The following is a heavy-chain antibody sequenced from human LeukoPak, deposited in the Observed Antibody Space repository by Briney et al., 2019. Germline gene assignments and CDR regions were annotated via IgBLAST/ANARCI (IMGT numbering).Heavy chain of an antibody. J-gene: IGHJ6*03. D-gene: IGHD3-16*02. Sequence: GGSLRLSCTLSGLTYGDYAMSWFRQAPGKGLEWGGCIRSKACGGTTEYAASVKGRFTISRDDSKSIAYLQMNSLKTEDTAVYYCTKKSDYVWGSYRYYYYYMDVWGKGTTVTVSS. CDR1: GLTYGDYA. V-gene: IGHV3-49*03. CDR2: IRSKACGGTT. CDR3: TKKSDYVWGSYRYYYYYMDV.